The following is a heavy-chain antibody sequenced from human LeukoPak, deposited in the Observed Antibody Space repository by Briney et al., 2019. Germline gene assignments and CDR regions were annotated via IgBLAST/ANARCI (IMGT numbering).Heavy chain of an antibody. V-gene: IGHV3-7*01. J-gene: IGHJ4*02. Sequence: GGSLRLSCAASGFTFSSYWMSWVRQAPEEGLEWVANIKQDGSEKYYVDSVKGRFTISRDNAKNSLYLQMNSLRAEDTAVYYCARVKMGAAAFSPPNDYWGQGTLVTVSS. D-gene: IGHD6-13*01. CDR2: IKQDGSEK. CDR3: ARVKMGAAAFSPPNDY. CDR1: GFTFSSYW.